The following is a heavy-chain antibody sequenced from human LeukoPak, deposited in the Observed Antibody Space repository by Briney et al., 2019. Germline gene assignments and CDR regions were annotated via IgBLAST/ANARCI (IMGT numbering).Heavy chain of an antibody. J-gene: IGHJ4*02. V-gene: IGHV1-8*02. Sequence: ASVKVSCKASGYTFTGYYMHWVRQATGQGLEWMGWMNPNSGNTGYAQKFQGRVTMTRNTSISTAYMELSSLRSEDTAVYYCARGIYSSSWYYWGQGTLVTVSS. CDR3: ARGIYSSSWYY. CDR1: GYTFTGYY. D-gene: IGHD6-13*01. CDR2: MNPNSGNT.